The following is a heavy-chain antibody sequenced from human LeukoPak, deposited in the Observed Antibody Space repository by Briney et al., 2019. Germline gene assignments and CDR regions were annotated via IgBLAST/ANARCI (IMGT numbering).Heavy chain of an antibody. CDR1: GGSISSGGYS. J-gene: IGHJ6*03. D-gene: IGHD2-2*01. Sequence: PSQTLSLTCAVSGGSISSGGYSWSWIRQPPGKGLEWIGYIYHSGSTNYNPSLKSRVTISVDTSKNQFSLKLSSVTAADTAVYYCARLGSTSRYYYMDVWGKGTTVTVSS. CDR3: ARLGSTSRYYYMDV. CDR2: IYHSGST. V-gene: IGHV4-30-2*01.